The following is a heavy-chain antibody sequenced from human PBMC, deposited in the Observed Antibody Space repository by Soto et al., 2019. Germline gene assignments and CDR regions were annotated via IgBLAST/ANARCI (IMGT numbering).Heavy chain of an antibody. CDR2: ISAAGDP. Sequence: EVQLVESGGGLVQPGGSLRLSCEASGFTFRNYDMHWVRQGTGKGLEWVSGISAAGDPDYADSVEGRFTISRENAQNSLFLQMNILRVGDTAGYYCARNDRDFYGLDVWGQGTTVIVSS. CDR3: ARNDRDFYGLDV. CDR1: GFTFRNYD. V-gene: IGHV3-13*05. J-gene: IGHJ6*02.